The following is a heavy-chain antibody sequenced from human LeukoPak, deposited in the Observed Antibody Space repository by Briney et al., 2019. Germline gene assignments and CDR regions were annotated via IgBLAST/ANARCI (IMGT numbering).Heavy chain of an antibody. V-gene: IGHV3-23*01. D-gene: IGHD2-8*01. Sequence: PVGSLRLSCEASGFTFSSYAMSWVRQAPGKGPEWVSAISDSGGSTYDADSVKGRFTISRDNSKNTLYLQMNSLRAEDTAVYYCAKDTSIGRYCTNGVCSPFDYWGQGTLVTVSS. CDR3: AKDTSIGRYCTNGVCSPFDY. CDR1: GFTFSSYA. CDR2: ISDSGGST. J-gene: IGHJ4*02.